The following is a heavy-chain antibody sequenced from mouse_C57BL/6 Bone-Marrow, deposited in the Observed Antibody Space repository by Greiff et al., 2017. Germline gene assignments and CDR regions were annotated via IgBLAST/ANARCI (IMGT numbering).Heavy chain of an antibody. CDR2: IRSKSSNYAT. J-gene: IGHJ3*01. V-gene: IGHV10-3*01. D-gene: IGHD2-4*01. CDR3: VRDGCKTSYDYDLAWFAY. Sequence: DVHLVESGGGLVQPKGSLKLSCAASGFTFNTYAMHWVRQAPGKGLEWVARIRSKSSNYATYYADSVKDRFTISRDDSQSMLYLQMNNLKTEDTAMYYCVRDGCKTSYDYDLAWFAYWGQGTLVTVSA. CDR1: GFTFNTYA.